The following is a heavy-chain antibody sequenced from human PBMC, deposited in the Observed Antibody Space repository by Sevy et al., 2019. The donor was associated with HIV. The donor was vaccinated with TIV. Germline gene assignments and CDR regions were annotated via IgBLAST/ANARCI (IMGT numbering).Heavy chain of an antibody. V-gene: IGHV3-13*01. CDR3: ARGIGYSSSWYPSYYYYGMDV. J-gene: IGHJ6*02. CDR1: GFTFSSYD. Sequence: GGSLRLSCAASGFTFSSYDMHWVRQATGKGLEWVSAIGTAGDTYYPGSVKGRFTISRENAKNSLYLQMNSLRAGDTAVYYCARGIGYSSSWYPSYYYYGMDVWGQGTTVTVSS. D-gene: IGHD6-13*01. CDR2: IGTAGDT.